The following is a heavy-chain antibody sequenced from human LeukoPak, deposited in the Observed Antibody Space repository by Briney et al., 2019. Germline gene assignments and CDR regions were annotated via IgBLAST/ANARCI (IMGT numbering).Heavy chain of an antibody. D-gene: IGHD3-10*01. V-gene: IGHV3-64*01. J-gene: IGHJ6*02. CDR1: GFTFSSYA. CDR3: AREVYYGSGSPRYGMDI. CDR2: ISSNGGST. Sequence: GGSLRLSCAASGFTFSSYAMHWVRQAPGKGLEYVSAISSNGGSTYYANSVKGRFTISRDNSKNTLCLQMGSLRAEDMAVYYCAREVYYGSGSPRYGMDIWGQGTTVTVSS.